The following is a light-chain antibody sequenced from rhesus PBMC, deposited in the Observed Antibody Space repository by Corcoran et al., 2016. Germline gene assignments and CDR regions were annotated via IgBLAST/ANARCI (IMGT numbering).Light chain of an antibody. J-gene: IGKJ3*01. CDR3: LQGYSIPIT. CDR2: AAS. CDR1: QGISDY. V-gene: IGKV1-36*02. Sequence: DIQMTQSPSSLSASVGDRVTITCRASQGISDYLNWYQQKPGKPPKRLIYAASRLESGVPSRFSGSGSGTDFSLTISSLQPEDFATYYCLQGYSIPITFGPGTKLDIK.